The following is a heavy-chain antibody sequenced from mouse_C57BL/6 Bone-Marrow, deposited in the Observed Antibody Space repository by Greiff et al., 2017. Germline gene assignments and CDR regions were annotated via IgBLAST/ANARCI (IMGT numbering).Heavy chain of an antibody. J-gene: IGHJ4*01. V-gene: IGHV1-82*01. D-gene: IGHD2-1*01. Sequence: VQLQQSGPELVKPGASVKISCKASGYAFSSSWMNWVKQRPGKGLEWIGRIYPGDGATNYNGKFKGPATLTADKSSSTAYLQLSRLTAEDSAVYFCAGNWYDALDYWGQGTSVTVSS. CDR1: GYAFSSSW. CDR2: IYPGDGAT. CDR3: AGNWYDALDY.